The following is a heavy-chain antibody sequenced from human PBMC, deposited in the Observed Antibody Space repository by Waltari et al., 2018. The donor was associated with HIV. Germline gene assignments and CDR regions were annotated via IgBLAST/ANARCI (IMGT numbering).Heavy chain of an antibody. V-gene: IGHV3-23*01. CDR3: AKMSKSWLLAAGTFDY. Sequence: EVQLLESGGALVQPGGSLRLSCAASGFSFSTYAMGWVRQAPGKGREWVSSISSSGDTTRYAESVEGRLAISRDNSKNSLYLQINSLRADDTAIYYCAKMSKSWLLAAGTFDYWGQGTLVTVSS. CDR1: GFSFSTYA. D-gene: IGHD5-18*01. CDR2: ISSSGDTT. J-gene: IGHJ4*02.